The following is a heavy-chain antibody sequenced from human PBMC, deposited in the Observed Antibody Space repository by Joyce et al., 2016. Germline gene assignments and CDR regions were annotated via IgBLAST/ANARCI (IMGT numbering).Heavy chain of an antibody. J-gene: IGHJ5*02. CDR1: GGSISSGGNY. V-gene: IGHV4-31*03. Sequence: QVQLQESGPGLVKPSQTLSLTCTVSGGSISSGGNYWSWIRQHPGKGLEWSGYIYYSGSTYYNPTLKSRVTISLDPSKNQFSLKLTSLTAADTAVYYCAREFGPRSWFDPWGQGTLVTVSS. CDR3: AREFGPRSWFDP. D-gene: IGHD3-10*01. CDR2: IYYSGST.